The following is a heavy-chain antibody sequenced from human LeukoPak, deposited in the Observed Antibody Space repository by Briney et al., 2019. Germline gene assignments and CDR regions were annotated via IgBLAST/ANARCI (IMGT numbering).Heavy chain of an antibody. Sequence: ASVKVSCKASGYTFTGYYMHWVRQAPGQGLEWMGWINPNSGGTNYAQKFQGRVTMTRDTSISTAYMELSRLRSDVTAVYYCATSVVVTVGNWFDPWGQGTLVTVSS. CDR3: ATSVVVTVGNWFDP. CDR2: INPNSGGT. D-gene: IGHD2-21*02. CDR1: GYTFTGYY. J-gene: IGHJ5*02. V-gene: IGHV1-2*02.